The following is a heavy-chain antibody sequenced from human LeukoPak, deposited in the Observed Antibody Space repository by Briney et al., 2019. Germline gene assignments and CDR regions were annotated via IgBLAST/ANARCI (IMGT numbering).Heavy chain of an antibody. V-gene: IGHV1-3*01. J-gene: IGHJ5*02. D-gene: IGHD2-2*01. CDR3: ARDPTIVVVPAATNGDGWFDP. Sequence: GSVKVSCKAYGYTCTSYAMHWVRQAPGQRLEWMGWINAGNGNTKYSQKFQGRVTITRDTSASTAYMELSSLRSEDAAVYYCARDPTIVVVPAATNGDGWFDPWGQGTLVTVSS. CDR1: GYTCTSYA. CDR2: INAGNGNT.